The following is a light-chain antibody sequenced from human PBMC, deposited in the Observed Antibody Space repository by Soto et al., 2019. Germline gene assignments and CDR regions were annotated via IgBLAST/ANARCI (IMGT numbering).Light chain of an antibody. CDR2: DDS. CDR1: NIGGKT. J-gene: IGLJ3*02. Sequence: SYELTQPPSVSVAPGQTATITCGGSNIGGKTVHWYQQKPGQAPVLVVYDDSDRPSGIPERLSGSNSGSTATLTISRVEAGDEADYYCQVWDTSSDVMFGGGTKVTVL. V-gene: IGLV3-21*02. CDR3: QVWDTSSDVM.